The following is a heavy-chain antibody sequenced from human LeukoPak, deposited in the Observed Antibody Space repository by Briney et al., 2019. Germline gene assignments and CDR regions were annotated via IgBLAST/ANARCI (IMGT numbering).Heavy chain of an antibody. D-gene: IGHD2-8*01. CDR1: GYTFTSYG. J-gene: IGHJ3*02. Sequence: GASVKVSCEASGYTFTSYGISWVRQAPGQGLEWMGGIIPIFGTANYAQKFQGRVTITADESTSTAYMELSSLRSEDTAVYYCARVVYRGGVRGAFDIWGQGTMVTVSS. CDR2: IIPIFGTA. V-gene: IGHV1-69*13. CDR3: ARVVYRGGVRGAFDI.